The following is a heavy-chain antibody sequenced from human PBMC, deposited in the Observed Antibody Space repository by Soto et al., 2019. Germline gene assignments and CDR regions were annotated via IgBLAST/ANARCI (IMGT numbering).Heavy chain of an antibody. CDR1: GFTFSRYN. CDR3: VREEASGSSGLTYHYYYNGMDV. J-gene: IGHJ6*02. CDR2: VTTSGDTM. V-gene: IGHV3-48*02. Sequence: LRLSCVASGFTFSRYNMHWVRQAPGKGLEWVAYVTTSGDTMFYADSVEGRFAISRDVAKNSVHLQMNSLGDEDTAVYYCVREEASGSSGLTYHYYYNGMDVWGQGTTVTVSS. D-gene: IGHD3-10*01.